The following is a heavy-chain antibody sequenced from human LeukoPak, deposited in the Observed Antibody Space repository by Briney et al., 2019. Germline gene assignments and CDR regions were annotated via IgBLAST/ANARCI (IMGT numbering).Heavy chain of an antibody. D-gene: IGHD5-24*01. CDR2: ISGSGGGSST. CDR1: GFTFSSSA. CDR3: AKSGYNRFDY. Sequence: SGGSLRLSCAASGFTFSSSAMSWVRQAPGKGLEWVSGISGSGGGSSTYYADSVKGRFTISRDNSKNTLYVRMNSLRAEDTAVYYCAKSGYNRFDYWGQGTLVTVSS. V-gene: IGHV3-23*01. J-gene: IGHJ4*02.